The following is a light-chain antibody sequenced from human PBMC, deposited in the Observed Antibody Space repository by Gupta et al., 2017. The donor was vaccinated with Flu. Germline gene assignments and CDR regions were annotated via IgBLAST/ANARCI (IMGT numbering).Light chain of an antibody. J-gene: IGKJ1*01. CDR3: QQYYTHWT. CDR2: KAS. Sequence: DIQMTQSPSTLSASIGDRVTITCRASQRINSWMAWYQQKPGKAPNLMIYKASTVETGVTSSFSGSGSGKEFTLTSSSRQHDDCANYYCQQYYTHWTFGQGTKVEIK. CDR1: QRINSW. V-gene: IGKV1-5*03.